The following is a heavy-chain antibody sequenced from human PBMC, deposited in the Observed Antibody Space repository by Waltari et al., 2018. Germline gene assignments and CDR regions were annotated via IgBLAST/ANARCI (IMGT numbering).Heavy chain of an antibody. Sequence: QVQLVQSGAEVKKPGSSVKVSCKASGGTFSSYAISWVRQAPGQGLEWMGGIIPIFGTANYAQKFQGRVTITADESTSTAYMELSSLRSEDTAVYYCARGHYDYVWGSYRYPYYFDYWGQGTLVTVSS. CDR3: ARGHYDYVWGSYRYPYYFDY. V-gene: IGHV1-69*01. CDR2: IIPIFGTA. J-gene: IGHJ4*02. CDR1: GGTFSSYA. D-gene: IGHD3-16*02.